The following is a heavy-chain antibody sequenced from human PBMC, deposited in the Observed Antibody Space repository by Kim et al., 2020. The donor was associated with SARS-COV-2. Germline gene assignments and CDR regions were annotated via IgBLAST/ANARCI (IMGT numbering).Heavy chain of an antibody. V-gene: IGHV1-18*01. CDR1: GYTFTSYG. J-gene: IGHJ6*02. Sequence: ASVKVSCKASGYTFTSYGISWVRQAPGQGLEWMGWISAYNGNTNYAQKLQGRVTMTTDTSTSTAYMELRSLRSDDTAVYYCARDHGTIFGVVITEYYYGMDVWGQGTTVTVSS. CDR3: ARDHGTIFGVVITEYYYGMDV. CDR2: ISAYNGNT. D-gene: IGHD3-3*01.